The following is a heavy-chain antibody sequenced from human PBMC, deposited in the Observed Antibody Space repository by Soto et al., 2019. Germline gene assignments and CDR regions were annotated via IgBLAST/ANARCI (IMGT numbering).Heavy chain of an antibody. CDR3: ARDRGRGSSTSCYFDY. V-gene: IGHV3-30*03. D-gene: IGHD6-6*01. Sequence: GGSLRLSCAASGFTFSSYGMHWVRQAPGKGLEWVAVISYDGSNKYYADSLEGRFAISRDNTKNSLYLQMNSLRAEDTAVYYCARDRGRGSSTSCYFDYWGQGILVTVSS. J-gene: IGHJ4*02. CDR1: GFTFSSYG. CDR2: ISYDGSNK.